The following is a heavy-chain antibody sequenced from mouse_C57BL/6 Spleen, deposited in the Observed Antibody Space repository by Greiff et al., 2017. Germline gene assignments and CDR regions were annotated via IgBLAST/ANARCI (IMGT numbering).Heavy chain of an antibody. CDR1: GYTFTDYE. V-gene: IGHV1-15*01. J-gene: IGHJ2*01. D-gene: IGHD1-1*01. CDR2: IDPETGGT. Sequence: VQLQQSGAELVRPGASVTLSCKASGYTFTDYEMHWVKQTPVHGLEWIGAIDPETGGTAYNQKFKGKAILTADKSSSTAYMELRSLTSEDSAVYYCTLITAVVAFDYWGQGTTRTVSS. CDR3: TLITAVVAFDY.